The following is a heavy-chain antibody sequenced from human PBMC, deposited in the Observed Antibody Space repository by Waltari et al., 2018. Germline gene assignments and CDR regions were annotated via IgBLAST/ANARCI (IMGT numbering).Heavy chain of an antibody. CDR2: IYYSGST. J-gene: IGHJ4*02. CDR3: ARDPSYGYFDY. V-gene: IGHV4-31*03. D-gene: IGHD5-18*01. Sequence: QVQLQESGPGLVKPSQTLSLTCTVSGGSISRGGYYWSWIRQPPGKGLEWIGDIYYSGSTYYNPSLKSRVTRSVDTSKNQFSLKLSSVTAADTAVYYCARDPSYGYFDYWGQGTLVTVSS. CDR1: GGSISRGGYY.